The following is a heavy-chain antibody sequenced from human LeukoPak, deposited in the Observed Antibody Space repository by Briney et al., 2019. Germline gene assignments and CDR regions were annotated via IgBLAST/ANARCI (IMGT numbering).Heavy chain of an antibody. J-gene: IGHJ4*02. CDR1: GGSISSYY. CDR3: ARGEAYCGGDCSIFDY. CDR2: IYTSGST. Sequence: SETLSLTCTVSGGSISSYYWSWIPQPPGKGLEWIGYIYTSGSTNYNPSLKSRVTISVDTSKNQFSLKLSSVTAADTAVYYCARGEAYCGGDCSIFDYWGQGTLVTVSS. V-gene: IGHV4-4*09. D-gene: IGHD2-21*02.